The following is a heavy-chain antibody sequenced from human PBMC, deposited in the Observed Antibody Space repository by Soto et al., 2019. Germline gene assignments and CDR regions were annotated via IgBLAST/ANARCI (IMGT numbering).Heavy chain of an antibody. CDR3: ARDRTGSISIVGATETDY. CDR2: ISAYNGNT. J-gene: IGHJ4*02. D-gene: IGHD1-26*01. Sequence: QVQLVQSGAEVKKPGASVKVSCKASGYTFTSYGISWVRQAPGQGLEWMGWISAYNGNTNYAQKLQGRVIMTTDTSTSTDYMELRSLRSDDTAVYYCARDRTGSISIVGATETDYWGQGTLVTVSS. CDR1: GYTFTSYG. V-gene: IGHV1-18*01.